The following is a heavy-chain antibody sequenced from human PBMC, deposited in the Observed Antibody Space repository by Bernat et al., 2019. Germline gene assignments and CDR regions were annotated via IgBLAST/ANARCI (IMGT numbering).Heavy chain of an antibody. CDR1: GFTLSAYS. D-gene: IGHD1-26*01. CDR3: ARVVGSDAFDI. J-gene: IGHJ3*02. Sequence: EVQLVESGGGLVKPGGSLRLSCAASGFTLSAYSMNWVRQAPGKGLEWVSSISSTSSYIYYTDSVKGRFIISRDNAKNSLYLQMNSLRVEDTAVYYCARVVGSDAFDIWGQGTMVSVSS. CDR2: ISSTSSYI. V-gene: IGHV3-21*04.